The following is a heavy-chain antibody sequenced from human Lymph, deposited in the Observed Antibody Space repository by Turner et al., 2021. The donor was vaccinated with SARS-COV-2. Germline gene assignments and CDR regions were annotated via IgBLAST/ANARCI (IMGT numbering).Heavy chain of an antibody. Sequence: QVQLVQSGAEVKNPGASVKVPCKVSGSTLTELSMHWVRQAPGKGLEWMGGFDPEDGEIIYAQKFQGRVTMTEDTSTDTAYMELSSLRSEDTAVYYCATVLCTGSSCYYYGMDVWGQGTTVTVSS. CDR1: GSTLTELS. CDR3: ATVLCTGSSCYYYGMDV. D-gene: IGHD2-15*01. V-gene: IGHV1-24*01. J-gene: IGHJ6*02. CDR2: FDPEDGEI.